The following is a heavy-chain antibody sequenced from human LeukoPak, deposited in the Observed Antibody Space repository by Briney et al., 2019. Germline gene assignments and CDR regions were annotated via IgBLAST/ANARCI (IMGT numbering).Heavy chain of an antibody. CDR2: IIPIFGTA. J-gene: IGHJ4*02. CDR1: GYTFTSYY. Sequence: PAASVKVSCKASGYTFTSYYMHWVRQAPGQGLEWMGGIIPIFGTANYAQKFQGRVTITADKSTSTAYMELSSLRSEDTAVYYCARVTRINGYKKTFDYWGQGTLVTVSS. CDR3: ARVTRINGYKKTFDY. D-gene: IGHD5-24*01. V-gene: IGHV1-69*06.